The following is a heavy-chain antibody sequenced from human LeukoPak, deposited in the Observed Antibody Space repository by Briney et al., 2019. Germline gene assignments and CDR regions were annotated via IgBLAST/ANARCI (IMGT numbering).Heavy chain of an antibody. V-gene: IGHV3-7*01. J-gene: IGHJ4*02. Sequence: GGSLRLSCAASGFTFSSYWMSWVRQAPGKGLEWVANIKQDGSEKYYVDSVKGRFTVSRDNAKNSLYLQMNSLRAEDTAVYYCARGGYYDSSGYYPFDYWGQGTLVTVSS. CDR2: IKQDGSEK. CDR1: GFTFSSYW. D-gene: IGHD3-22*01. CDR3: ARGGYYDSSGYYPFDY.